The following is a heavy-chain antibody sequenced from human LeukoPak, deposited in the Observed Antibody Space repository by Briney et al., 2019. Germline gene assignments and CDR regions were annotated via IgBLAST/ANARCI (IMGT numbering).Heavy chain of an antibody. CDR3: AKGGVGATKGLIAFDI. V-gene: IGHV3-23*01. Sequence: GGSLRLSCAASGFTFSSYAMSWVRQAPGKGLEWVSAISCSGGSTYYADSVKGRFTISRDNSKNTLYLQMNSLRAEDTAVYYCAKGGVGATKGLIAFDIWGQGTMVTVSS. CDR1: GFTFSSYA. J-gene: IGHJ3*02. D-gene: IGHD1-26*01. CDR2: ISCSGGST.